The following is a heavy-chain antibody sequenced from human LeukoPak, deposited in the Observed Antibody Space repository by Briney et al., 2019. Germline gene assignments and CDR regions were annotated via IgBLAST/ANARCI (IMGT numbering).Heavy chain of an antibody. CDR3: ATQAKAAHFDY. CDR2: IWYDGSNK. D-gene: IGHD6-6*01. Sequence: GGSLRLSCAASGFTFSSYGMHWVRQAPGKGLEWVAVIWYDGSNKYYADSVKGRFTISRDNSKNTLYLQVNSLRAEDTAVYYCATQAKAAHFDYWGQGTLVTVSS. CDR1: GFTFSSYG. J-gene: IGHJ4*02. V-gene: IGHV3-33*01.